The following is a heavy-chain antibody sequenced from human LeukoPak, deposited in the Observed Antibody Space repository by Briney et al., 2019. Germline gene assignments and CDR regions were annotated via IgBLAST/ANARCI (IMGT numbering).Heavy chain of an antibody. J-gene: IGHJ6*03. CDR2: ISAYNGNT. Sequence: ASVKVSCKASGYTFTSYGISWVRQAPGQGLEWMGWISAYNGNTNYAQKLQGRVTMTTDTSTSTAYMELRSLRSDDTAVYYCARVKVSSGWYRPDYYYYYMDVWGKGTTVTISS. D-gene: IGHD6-19*01. V-gene: IGHV1-18*01. CDR1: GYTFTSYG. CDR3: ARVKVSSGWYRPDYYYYYMDV.